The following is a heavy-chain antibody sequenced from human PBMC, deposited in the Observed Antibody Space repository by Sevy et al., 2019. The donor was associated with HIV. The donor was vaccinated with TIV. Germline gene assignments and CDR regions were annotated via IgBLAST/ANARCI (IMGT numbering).Heavy chain of an antibody. Sequence: ASVKVSCKASGYTFTSYAMNWVRQALGQGLEWMGWINTNTGNPTYAQGFTGRFVFSLDTSVSTAYLQISSLKAEDTAVYYCARGGYDILTGYYRFDPWGQGTLVTVSS. J-gene: IGHJ5*02. CDR1: GYTFTSYA. CDR2: INTNTGNP. D-gene: IGHD3-9*01. V-gene: IGHV7-4-1*02. CDR3: ARGGYDILTGYYRFDP.